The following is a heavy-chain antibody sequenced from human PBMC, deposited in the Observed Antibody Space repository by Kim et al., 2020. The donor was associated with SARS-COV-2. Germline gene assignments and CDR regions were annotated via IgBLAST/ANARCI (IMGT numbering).Heavy chain of an antibody. V-gene: IGHV3-30*02. CDR3: AKDAALFGVVIIGYWDRYFDY. J-gene: IGHJ4*02. D-gene: IGHD3-3*01. Sequence: FTISRDNSKNTLYLQMNSLRAEDTAVYYCAKDAALFGVVIIGYWDRYFDYWGQGTLVTVSS.